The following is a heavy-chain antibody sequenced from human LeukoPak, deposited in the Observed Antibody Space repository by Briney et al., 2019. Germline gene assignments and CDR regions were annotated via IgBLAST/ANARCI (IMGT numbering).Heavy chain of an antibody. CDR1: GYTFTGYY. D-gene: IGHD5-12*01. CDR2: INPNSGGT. J-gene: IGHJ4*02. Sequence: GASVKVSCKASGYTFTGYYMHWVRQAPGQGLEWMGWINPNSGGTKYAQKFQDRISMTRDTSISTAYMDLSWLRYDDTAIYYCATSVSFSGYDAIDSWGQGTLVSVSS. V-gene: IGHV1-2*02. CDR3: ATSVSFSGYDAIDS.